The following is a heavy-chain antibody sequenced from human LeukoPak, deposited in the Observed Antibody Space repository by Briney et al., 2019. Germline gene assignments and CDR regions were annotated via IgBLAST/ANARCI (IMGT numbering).Heavy chain of an antibody. J-gene: IGHJ6*03. CDR1: GFTFSSYD. CDR2: IGTAGDT. D-gene: IGHD3-22*01. CDR3: ARVGGITLALAPSPFPDYNYYYMDV. Sequence: PGGSLRLSCAACGFTFSSYDMHWVRQATGKGLEWVSAIGTAGDTYYPGSVKGQFTISRENAKNSLYLQMNSLRAEDTAVYYCARVGGITLALAPSPFPDYNYYYMDVWGKGTTVTVSS. V-gene: IGHV3-13*03.